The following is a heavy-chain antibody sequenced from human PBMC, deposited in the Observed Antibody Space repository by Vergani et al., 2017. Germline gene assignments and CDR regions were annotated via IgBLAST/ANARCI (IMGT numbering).Heavy chain of an antibody. D-gene: IGHD6-25*01. CDR3: ARVDTQVPATSHFYYMDV. CDR1: GGSISSGDHC. J-gene: IGHJ6*03. Sequence: QVQLQESGPGVVKPSQTLSLTCAVSGGSISSGDHCWTWLRQRPGKGLEWVGYIFYSGTTYDNPSLRRRFTISVDTSQNPFSLKLGSVAAADTAVYYCARVDTQVPATSHFYYMDVWGKGTTVVVSS. V-gene: IGHV4-31*11. CDR2: IFYSGTT.